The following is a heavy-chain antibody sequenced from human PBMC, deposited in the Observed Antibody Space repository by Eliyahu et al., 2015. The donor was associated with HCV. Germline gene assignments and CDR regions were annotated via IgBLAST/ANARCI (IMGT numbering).Heavy chain of an antibody. D-gene: IGHD3-10*01. CDR3: ARSTLYYYGSGSYYQKDY. Sequence: QVTLKESGPVLVKPTETLTLTCTVSGFSLSNARMGVSRIRHPPGKALEWLAHIFSNDEKSYSTSLKSRLTISKDTSKSQVVLTMTNMDPVDTATYYCARSTLYYYGSGSYYQKDYWGQGTLVTVSS. CDR2: IFSNDEK. J-gene: IGHJ4*02. V-gene: IGHV2-26*01. CDR1: GFSLSNARMG.